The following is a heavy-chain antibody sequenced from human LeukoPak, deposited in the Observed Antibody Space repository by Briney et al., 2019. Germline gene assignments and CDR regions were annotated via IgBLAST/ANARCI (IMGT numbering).Heavy chain of an antibody. CDR2: INPNSGGT. Sequence: GASVKVSCKASGYTFTGYYMHWVRQAPGQGLEWMGWINPNSGGTNYAQKFQGRVTMTRDTSISTAYMELSRLRSDDTAVYYCARDRRGYFDWLTKVPYYYYMDVWGKGTTVTVSS. CDR1: GYTFTGYY. V-gene: IGHV1-2*02. J-gene: IGHJ6*03. CDR3: ARDRRGYFDWLTKVPYYYYMDV. D-gene: IGHD3-9*01.